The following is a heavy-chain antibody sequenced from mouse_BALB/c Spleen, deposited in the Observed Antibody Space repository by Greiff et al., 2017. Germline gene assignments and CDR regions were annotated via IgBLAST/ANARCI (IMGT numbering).Heavy chain of an antibody. CDR2: INPSTGYT. Sequence: QVHVKQSGAELAKPGASVKMSCKASGYTFTSYWMHWVKQRPGQGLEWIGYINPSTGYTEYNQKFKDKATLTADKSSSTAYMQLSSLTSEDSAVYYCASGGSSYYFDYWGQGTTLTVSS. V-gene: IGHV1-7*01. D-gene: IGHD1-1*01. J-gene: IGHJ2*01. CDR1: GYTFTSYW. CDR3: ASGGSSYYFDY.